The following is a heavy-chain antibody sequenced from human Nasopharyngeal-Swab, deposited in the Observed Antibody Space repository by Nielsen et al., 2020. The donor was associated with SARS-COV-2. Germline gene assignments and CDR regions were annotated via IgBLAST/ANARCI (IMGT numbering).Heavy chain of an antibody. CDR1: GFTFSSYA. V-gene: IGHV3-30*04. J-gene: IGHJ4*02. CDR3: ARDEQLCLDY. D-gene: IGHD5-18*01. Sequence: GESLKISCAASGFTFSSYAMHWVRQAPGEGLEWGAVISYDGSNKYYADSVKGRFTISRDNSKNTLYLQMNSLRAEDTAVYYCARDEQLCLDYWGQGTLVTVSS. CDR2: ISYDGSNK.